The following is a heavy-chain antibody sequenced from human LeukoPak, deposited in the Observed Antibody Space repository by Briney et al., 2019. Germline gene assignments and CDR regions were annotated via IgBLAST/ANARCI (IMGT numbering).Heavy chain of an antibody. D-gene: IGHD2-15*01. Sequence: QSGGSLRLSCAASGFTFSSYSMNWVRQAPGKGLEWVSYIRSSSNTIYYADSVKGRFTISRDNAKNSLYLQMNSLRAEDTAVYYCARPLMGGFGYWGQGTLVTVSS. J-gene: IGHJ4*02. V-gene: IGHV3-48*04. CDR2: IRSSSNTI. CDR1: GFTFSSYS. CDR3: ARPLMGGFGY.